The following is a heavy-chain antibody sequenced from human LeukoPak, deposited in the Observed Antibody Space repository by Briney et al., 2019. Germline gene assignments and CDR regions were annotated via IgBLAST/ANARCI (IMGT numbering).Heavy chain of an antibody. CDR3: ARDLYSRRMNYYGSGSYFAY. CDR1: GGTFSSYA. D-gene: IGHD3-10*01. V-gene: IGHV1-69*06. CDR2: IIPIFGTA. J-gene: IGHJ4*02. Sequence: SVKVSCKASGGTFSSYAISWVRQAPGQGLEWMGGIIPIFGTANYAQKFQGRVTITADKSTSTAYMELSSLRSDDTAVYYCARDLYSRRMNYYGSGSYFAYWGQGTLVTVSS.